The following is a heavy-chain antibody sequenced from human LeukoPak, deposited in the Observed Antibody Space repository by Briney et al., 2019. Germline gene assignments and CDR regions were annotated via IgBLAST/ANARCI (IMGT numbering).Heavy chain of an antibody. CDR2: IYYSGST. CDR1: GGSISSSSYY. Sequence: SETLSLTCTVSGGSISSSSYYWGWIRQPPGKGLEWIGSIYYSGSTYYNPSLKSRVTISVDTSKNQFSLKLSSVTAADTAVYYCASDYYYDSSGYSSPPQHYFDYWGRGTLVTVSS. CDR3: ASDYYYDSSGYSSPPQHYFDY. J-gene: IGHJ4*02. D-gene: IGHD3-22*01. V-gene: IGHV4-39*01.